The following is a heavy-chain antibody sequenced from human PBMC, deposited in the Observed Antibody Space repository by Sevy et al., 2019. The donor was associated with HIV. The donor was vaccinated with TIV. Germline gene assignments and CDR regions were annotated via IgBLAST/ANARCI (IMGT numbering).Heavy chain of an antibody. J-gene: IGHJ6*03. V-gene: IGHV3-30-3*01. D-gene: IGHD3-16*01. CDR3: ARDPRWGTQTSYYYYYYMDV. CDR1: GFTFSSYA. Sequence: GGSLRLSCAASGFTFSSYAMHWVRQAPGKGLEWVAVISYDGSTKYYADSVKGRFTISRDNSKNTLYLQMNSLRAEDTTVYYCARDPRWGTQTSYYYYYYMDVWGKGTTVTVSS. CDR2: ISYDGSTK.